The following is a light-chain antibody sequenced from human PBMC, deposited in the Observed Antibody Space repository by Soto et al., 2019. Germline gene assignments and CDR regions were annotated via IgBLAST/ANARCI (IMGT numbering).Light chain of an antibody. CDR1: QIISGAY. J-gene: IGKJ2*01. CDR2: GAS. V-gene: IGKV3-20*01. CDR3: QQYGSSPYT. Sequence: IVLTQSPGTLSLSPGERVTLSCRASQIISGAYLAWYQQKPGQAPRLFLFGASNRTTGIPDRFSGSASGTDFTPAIIRLEPEDFAVSSCQQYGSSPYTFGQGTKLEF.